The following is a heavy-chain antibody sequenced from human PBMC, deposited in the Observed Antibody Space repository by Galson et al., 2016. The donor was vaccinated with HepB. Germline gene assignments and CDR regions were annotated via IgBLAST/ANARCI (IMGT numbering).Heavy chain of an antibody. D-gene: IGHD3-10*01. Sequence: SETLSLTCAVYGGSFSGYSWSWIRQPPGKGLEWIGEINHSGSTNYNPSLKSRVTISVDTSKNQFSLKLSSVTAADTAVYYCARDSAGSFDLWGRGTLVTVSS. V-gene: IGHV4-34*01. J-gene: IGHJ2*01. CDR2: INHSGST. CDR3: ARDSAGSFDL. CDR1: GGSFSGYS.